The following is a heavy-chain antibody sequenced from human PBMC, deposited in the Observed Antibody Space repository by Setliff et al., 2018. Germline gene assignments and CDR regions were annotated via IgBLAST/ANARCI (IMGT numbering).Heavy chain of an antibody. V-gene: IGHV4-4*07. CDR2: IYSDGSA. CDR3: ARERQGGFLEWAPFDS. J-gene: IGHJ4*02. CDR1: GGSISNYY. Sequence: SETLSLTCIVSGGSISNYYWSWIRQPPGKGLEWIGRIYSDGSADYNPSLRSRVTISVDKSKNQFFLKLTSMTAADTALYFCARERQGGFLEWAPFDSWGQGVVVTVSS. D-gene: IGHD3-3*01.